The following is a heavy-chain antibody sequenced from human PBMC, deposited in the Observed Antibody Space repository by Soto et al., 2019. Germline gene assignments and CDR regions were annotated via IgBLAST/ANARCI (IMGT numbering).Heavy chain of an antibody. J-gene: IGHJ4*02. CDR2: IWYDGSNK. CDR1: GFTVSSYG. D-gene: IGHD6-19*01. CDR3: ARAVADPYYFDY. V-gene: IGHV3-33*01. Sequence: QVQLVESGGGVVQPGRSLRLSCAASGFTVSSYGMQWVRQAPGKGLEWVAVIWYDGSNKYYADSVKGRFTSSRDNSKNTLYLQLNSLRAEDTAVYYCARAVADPYYFDYWGQGTLVTVSS.